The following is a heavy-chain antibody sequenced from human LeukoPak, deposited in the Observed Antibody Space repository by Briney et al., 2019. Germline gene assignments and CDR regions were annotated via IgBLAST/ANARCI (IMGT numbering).Heavy chain of an antibody. CDR2: ISSSGSTI. CDR3: ARAGPRYCTNGVCYTYYGMDV. D-gene: IGHD2-8*01. CDR1: GFTFSDYH. V-gene: IGHV3-11*01. Sequence: GGSLRLSRAASGFTFSDYHMSWIGQAPGKGLEWVSYISSSGSTIYYADSLKGRFTISRDNAKNSLYLQMNSLRAEDTAVYYCARAGPRYCTNGVCYTYYGMDVWGQGTTVAVSS. J-gene: IGHJ6*02.